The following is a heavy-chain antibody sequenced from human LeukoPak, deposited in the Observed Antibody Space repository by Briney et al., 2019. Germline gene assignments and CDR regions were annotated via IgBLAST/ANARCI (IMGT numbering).Heavy chain of an antibody. V-gene: IGHV4-39*01. CDR1: GGSISSSSYY. Sequence: SETLSLTCTVSGGSISSSSYYWGWIRQPPGKGLEWIGSIYYSGSTYYNPSLKSRVTISVDTSKNQFSLKLSSVTAADTAVYYCARHNLRFGTYYFDYWGQGILVTVSS. D-gene: IGHD3-10*01. CDR3: ARHNLRFGTYYFDY. CDR2: IYYSGST. J-gene: IGHJ4*02.